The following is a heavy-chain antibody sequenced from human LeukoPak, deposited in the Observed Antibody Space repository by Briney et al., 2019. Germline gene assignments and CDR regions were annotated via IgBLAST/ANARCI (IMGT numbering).Heavy chain of an antibody. D-gene: IGHD3-10*01. Sequence: GGSLRLSCVASGFTFDSLWMTWVRQAPGKGLEWVANIKEDGSEKYYVNSVKGRFTISRDNAKKSLYLQMNSLGAEDTAVYYCARTYSSGLLVDPWGQGTLVTVSS. CDR3: ARTYSSGLLVDP. CDR1: GFTFDSLW. CDR2: IKEDGSEK. V-gene: IGHV3-7*01. J-gene: IGHJ5*02.